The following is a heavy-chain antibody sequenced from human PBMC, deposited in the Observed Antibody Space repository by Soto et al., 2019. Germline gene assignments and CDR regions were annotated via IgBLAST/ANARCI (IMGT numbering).Heavy chain of an antibody. CDR2: ISWDSGNI. CDR3: AKERQTSLFFYYYGMDV. CDR1: GFSIDEYA. V-gene: IGHV3-9*01. J-gene: IGHJ6*01. Sequence: SLRPSCAATGFSIDEYAIHWVRQAPGKGLEWVSGISWDSGNIGYADSVKVRFTISRDNAKNSLYLQMNSLRTEDTAVYYCAKERQTSLFFYYYGMDVWGQVTTVTVCS.